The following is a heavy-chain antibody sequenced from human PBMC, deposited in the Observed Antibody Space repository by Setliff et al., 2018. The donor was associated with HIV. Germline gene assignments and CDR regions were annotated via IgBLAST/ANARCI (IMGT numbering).Heavy chain of an antibody. CDR1: GYTFTSYA. CDR2: IHTNTGNP. D-gene: IGHD2-2*01. J-gene: IGHJ4*02. CDR3: ARADVVVPAAIPDY. V-gene: IGHV7-4-1*02. Sequence: GASVKVSCKASGYTFTSYAVNWVRQAPGQGLEWVGWIHTNTGNPTYAQGFTGRFVFSLDTSVSTAYLQISSLKAEDTAVYYCARADVVVPAAIPDYWGQGTLVTVSS.